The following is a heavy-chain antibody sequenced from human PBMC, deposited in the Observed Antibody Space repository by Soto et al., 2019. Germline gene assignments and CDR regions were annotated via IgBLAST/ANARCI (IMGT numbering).Heavy chain of an antibody. CDR1: GGTLSSYA. V-gene: IGHV1-69*13. J-gene: IGHJ5*02. D-gene: IGHD3-22*01. Sequence: SVKVSCKASGGTLSSYAISWVRQAPGQGLEWMGGIIPIFGTANYAQKFQGRVTITADESTSTAYMELSGLRSEGTAVYYCARGSDYDSSGYYYSWFDPWGQGTLVTVSS. CDR2: IIPIFGTA. CDR3: ARGSDYDSSGYYYSWFDP.